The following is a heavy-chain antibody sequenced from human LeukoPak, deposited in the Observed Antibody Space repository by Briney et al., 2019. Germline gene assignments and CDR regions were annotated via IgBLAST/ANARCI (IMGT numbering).Heavy chain of an antibody. V-gene: IGHV3-21*01. J-gene: IGHJ4*02. CDR1: GFTFSSYS. CDR3: ARVVAVAGGDY. CDR2: SSSSSSYI. Sequence: GGSLRLSCAASGFTFSSYSMNWVRQAPGEGLEWVSSSSSSSSYIYYADSVKGRFTISRDNAKNSLYLQMNSLRAEDTAVYYCARVVAVAGGDYWGQGTLVTVSS. D-gene: IGHD6-19*01.